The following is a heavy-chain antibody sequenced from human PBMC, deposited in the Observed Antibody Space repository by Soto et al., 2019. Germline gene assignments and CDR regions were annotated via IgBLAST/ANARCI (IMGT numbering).Heavy chain of an antibody. J-gene: IGHJ5*02. V-gene: IGHV3-23*01. D-gene: IGHD1-1*01. Sequence: VGSLRLSCVTSGFTFDDYAITWLRQAPGKGLEWVCSISSSGSDTRCAGSMKGRFTISRDSSQSTVYLQMNSLRDEDTAVYYCAKDPWNNWSGLFDPWGQGTLVTVSS. CDR1: GFTFDDYA. CDR3: AKDPWNNWSGLFDP. CDR2: ISSSGSDT.